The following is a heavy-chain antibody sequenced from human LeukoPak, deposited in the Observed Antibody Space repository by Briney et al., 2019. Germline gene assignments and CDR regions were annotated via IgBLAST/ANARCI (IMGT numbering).Heavy chain of an antibody. CDR1: GFTFSSYG. CDR2: ISYDGSNK. CDR3: AKDDYGDQTDL. Sequence: PGGSLRLSCAASGFTFSSYGMHWVRQAPGKGLEWVAVISYDGSNKYYADSVKGRFAISRDNSKNTLYLQMNSLRAEDTAVYYCAKDDYGDQTDLWGQGTLVTVSS. J-gene: IGHJ5*02. V-gene: IGHV3-30*18. D-gene: IGHD4-17*01.